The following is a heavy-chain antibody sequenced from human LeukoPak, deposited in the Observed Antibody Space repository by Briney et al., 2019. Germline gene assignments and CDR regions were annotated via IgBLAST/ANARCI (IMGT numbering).Heavy chain of an antibody. CDR3: ARERGWSFYFDW. Sequence: GSLRLSCAASGFSFSTSWMHWVRQGPGKGPVWVSRISADGSVTNYADSVKGRFTVSRDNAKNTLYLQMNSLRDEDAGLYYCARERGWSFYFDWWGQGALVTVSS. J-gene: IGHJ4*02. V-gene: IGHV3-74*01. D-gene: IGHD6-19*01. CDR1: GFSFSTSW. CDR2: ISADGSVT.